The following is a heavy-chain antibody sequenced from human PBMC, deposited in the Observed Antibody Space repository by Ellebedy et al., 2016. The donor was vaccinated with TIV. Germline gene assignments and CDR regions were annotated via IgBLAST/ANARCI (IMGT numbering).Heavy chain of an antibody. CDR1: GYTFTGYY. V-gene: IGHV1-2*02. CDR2: INPNSGGT. J-gene: IGHJ5*02. Sequence: AASVKVSCKASGYTFTGYYMHWVRQAPGQGLEWMGWINPNSGGTNYAQKFQGRVTMTRDTSISTAYMELSRLRSDDTAVYYCARVLWFGANWFDPWGQGTLVTVSS. CDR3: ARVLWFGANWFDP. D-gene: IGHD3-10*01.